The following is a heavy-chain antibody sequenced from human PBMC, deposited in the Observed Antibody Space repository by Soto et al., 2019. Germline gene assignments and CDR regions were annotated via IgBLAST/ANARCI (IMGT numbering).Heavy chain of an antibody. CDR3: ARTGSARYDFWSGYIANDDNYYYYYMDV. CDR1: GYTFTIYD. D-gene: IGHD3-3*01. CDR2: MNPNSGNT. V-gene: IGHV1-8*01. J-gene: IGHJ6*03. Sequence: ASVKVSCKASGYTFTIYDINWVRQATGQGLEWMGWMNPNSGNTGYAQKFQGRVTMTRNTSISTAYMELSSLRSEDTAVYYCARTGSARYDFWSGYIANDDNYYYYYMDVWGKGTTVTVSS.